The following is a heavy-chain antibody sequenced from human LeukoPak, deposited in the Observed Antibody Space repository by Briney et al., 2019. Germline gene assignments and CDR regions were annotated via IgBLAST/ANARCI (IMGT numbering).Heavy chain of an antibody. D-gene: IGHD3-3*01. V-gene: IGHV3-21*01. CDR2: ITSTSTYI. CDR3: ARAAPTIFGVVTIDY. CDR1: GFTFNIYS. Sequence: GGSLRLSCSASGFTFNIYSLNWVRQAPGKGLEWVSSITSTSTYIYYADSVKGRFTISRDNAKNSLYLQMNSLRAEDTAVYYCARAAPTIFGVVTIDYWGQGTLVTVSS. J-gene: IGHJ4*02.